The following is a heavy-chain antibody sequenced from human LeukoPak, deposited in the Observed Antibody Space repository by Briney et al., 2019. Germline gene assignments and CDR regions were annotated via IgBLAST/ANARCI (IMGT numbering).Heavy chain of an antibody. CDR1: GGSISSSSYY. CDR2: IYYSGST. V-gene: IGHV4-39*01. CDR3: ARQGIVRSGSGWFDY. J-gene: IGHJ4*02. Sequence: PSETLSLTCTVSGGSISSSSYYWGWIRQPPGKGLEWIGGIYYSGSTHYNPSLKSRVTMISVDTSKNQFSLKLSSVTAADTAVYYCARQGIVRSGSGWFDYWGQGTLVTVSS. D-gene: IGHD6-19*01.